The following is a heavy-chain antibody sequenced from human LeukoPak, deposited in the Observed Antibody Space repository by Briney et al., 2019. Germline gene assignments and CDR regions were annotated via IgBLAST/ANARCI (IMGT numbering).Heavy chain of an antibody. CDR3: ARNAAITRTCDY. CDR1: GGSISSGGYY. Sequence: KASETLSLTCTVSGGSISSGGYYWSWIRQHPGKGLEWIGYIYYSGSTCYNPSLKSRVTISVDTSKNQFSLKLSSVTAADTAVYYCARNAAITRTCDYWGQGTLVTVSS. D-gene: IGHD1-7*01. J-gene: IGHJ4*02. CDR2: IYYSGST. V-gene: IGHV4-31*03.